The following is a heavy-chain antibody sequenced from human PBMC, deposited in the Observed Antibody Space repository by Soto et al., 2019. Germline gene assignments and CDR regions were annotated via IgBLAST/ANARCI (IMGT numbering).Heavy chain of an antibody. J-gene: IGHJ4*02. CDR3: TREDGTGYTDY. CDR1: GDSVSNNIAA. Sequence: SPTLSLTFSLSGDSVSNNIAAWNWIRQSPSRGLEWLGRTFYRSEWYYHYAVSVKSRILINPDTSRNQFSLQLNSVTTEDTAVYYCTREDGTGYTDYWGQGMLVTVSS. V-gene: IGHV6-1*01. CDR2: TFYRSEWYY. D-gene: IGHD3-22*01.